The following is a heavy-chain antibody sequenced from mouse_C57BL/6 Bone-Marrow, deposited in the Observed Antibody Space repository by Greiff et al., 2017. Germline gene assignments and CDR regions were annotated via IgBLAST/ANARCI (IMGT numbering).Heavy chain of an antibody. Sequence: QVQLQQSGAELARPGASVKLSCKASGYTFTSYGISWVKQRTGQGLEWIGEIYPRSGNTYYNEKFKGKATLTADKSSSTAYMELRSLTSEDSAVXCGARVGRGLYGEIDYWGEGTTHTVSS. CDR1: GYTFTSYG. J-gene: IGHJ2*01. V-gene: IGHV1-81*01. CDR2: IYPRSGNT. CDR3: ARVGRGLYGEIDY. D-gene: IGHD1-1*01.